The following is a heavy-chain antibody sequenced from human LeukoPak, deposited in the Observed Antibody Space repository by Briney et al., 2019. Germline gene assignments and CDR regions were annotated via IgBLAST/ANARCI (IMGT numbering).Heavy chain of an antibody. CDR2: INHTGST. D-gene: IGHD6-19*01. Sequence: PSETLSLTCAVYGGSFSGYYWSWFRQPPGKGLEWIVEINHTGSTNYNPSLKSRVTISEDTSKNQFSLKLSSVTAADTAVYYCARGQYSSGWYGENYWGQGTLVTVSS. CDR1: GGSFSGYY. J-gene: IGHJ4*02. CDR3: ARGQYSSGWYGENY. V-gene: IGHV4-34*01.